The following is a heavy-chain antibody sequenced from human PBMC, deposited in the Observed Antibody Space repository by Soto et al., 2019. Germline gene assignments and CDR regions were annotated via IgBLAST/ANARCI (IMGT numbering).Heavy chain of an antibody. Sequence: QLQLQESGPGLVKPSETLSLTCTVSGGSISSSSYYWGWIRQPPGKGLEWIGSIYYSGTTYYNPSFKSRVTIAVDPSTNQFSLRLSSVTAADTAVYYCARPNKAMGNGYYGMDVWGQGTTVTVSS. J-gene: IGHJ6*02. D-gene: IGHD5-18*01. CDR3: ARPNKAMGNGYYGMDV. V-gene: IGHV4-39*01. CDR2: IYYSGTT. CDR1: GGSISSSSYY.